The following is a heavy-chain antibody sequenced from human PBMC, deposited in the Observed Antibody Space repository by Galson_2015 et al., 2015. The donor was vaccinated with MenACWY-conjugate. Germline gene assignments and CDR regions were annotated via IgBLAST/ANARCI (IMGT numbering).Heavy chain of an antibody. V-gene: IGHV3-43D*03. D-gene: IGHD3-22*01. J-gene: IGHJ1*01. Sequence: SLRLSCAGSGFTFDDYAMHWVRQAPGKGLEWVSVINWEGAITSYADSVKGRFTISRDNSKNSLFLQMDNLRADDTAFYYCAKESFDSSGRYFEYFRHWGQGTLVTVSS. CDR1: GFTFDDYA. CDR2: INWEGAIT. CDR3: AKESFDSSGRYFEYFRH.